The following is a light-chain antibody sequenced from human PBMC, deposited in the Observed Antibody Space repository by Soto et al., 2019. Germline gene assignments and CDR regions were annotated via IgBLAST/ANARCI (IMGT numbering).Light chain of an antibody. J-gene: IGLJ1*01. CDR2: EGT. CDR3: CAYVGARSYV. Sequence: QSALTQRASVSGSPGQSITISCTGTNNLVSWYQQHPGKAPKVVVYEGTKRPSGVSNRFSGSNSGGTASLTISGLQAKDKASYFCCAYVGARSYVFGPGTKVTVL. CDR1: NNL. V-gene: IGLV2-23*01.